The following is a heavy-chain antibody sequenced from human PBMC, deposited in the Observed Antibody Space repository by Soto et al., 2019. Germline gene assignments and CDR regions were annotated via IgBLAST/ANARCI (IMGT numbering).Heavy chain of an antibody. CDR2: ISGSGGST. CDR1: GFTFSSYA. V-gene: IGHV3-23*01. Sequence: GSLRLSCAASGFTFSSYAMSWVRQAPGKGLEWVSAISGSGGSTYYVDSVKGRFTISRDNSKNTLYLQMNSLRAEDTAVYYCAKDRVKYFDWSGPNNWFDPWGQGTLVTVSS. J-gene: IGHJ5*02. CDR3: AKDRVKYFDWSGPNNWFDP. D-gene: IGHD3-9*01.